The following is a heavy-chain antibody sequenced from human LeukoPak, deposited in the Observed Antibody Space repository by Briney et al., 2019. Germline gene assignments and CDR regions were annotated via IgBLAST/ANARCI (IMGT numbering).Heavy chain of an antibody. D-gene: IGHD1-26*01. J-gene: IGHJ5*02. CDR2: INSIGST. Sequence: PSETLSLTCTVSGGSISSSSYYWGWIRQPPGKGLEWIGFINSIGSTDYNPSLKSRVTISEDTSKNQFSLNVTSVTAADTAVYYCARCSGRGGPGAPWGQGTLVTVSS. CDR3: ARCSGRGGPGAP. CDR1: GGSISSSSYY. V-gene: IGHV4-61*05.